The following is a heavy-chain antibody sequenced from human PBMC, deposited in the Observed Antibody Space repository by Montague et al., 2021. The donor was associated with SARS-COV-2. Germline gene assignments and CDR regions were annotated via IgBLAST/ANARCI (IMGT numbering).Heavy chain of an antibody. D-gene: IGHD4-17*01. CDR1: GGSISSSSYY. CDR2: IYYSGST. Sequence: SETLSLTCTVSGGSISSSSYYWGWIRQPPGIVLEWIGSIYYSGSTYYNPSLKSRVTISVDTSKNQFSLKLSSVTAADTAVYYCARDYGDYGSGYYYGMDVWGQGTTVTVSS. CDR3: ARDYGDYGSGYYYGMDV. V-gene: IGHV4-39*07. J-gene: IGHJ6*02.